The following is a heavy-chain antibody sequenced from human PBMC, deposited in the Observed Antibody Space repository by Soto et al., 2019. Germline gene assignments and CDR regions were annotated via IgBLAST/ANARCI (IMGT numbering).Heavy chain of an antibody. V-gene: IGHV2-5*02. Sequence: SGPTLVNPTQTLTLTCTFSGFSLSTSGVGVGWIRQPPGKALEWLALIYWDDDKRYSPSLKSRLTITKDTSKNQVVLTMTNMDPVDTATYYCAHSPGYYDFWSGYYNWLDPWGQGTLVTVSS. CDR3: AHSPGYYDFWSGYYNWLDP. J-gene: IGHJ5*02. CDR1: GFSLSTSGVG. D-gene: IGHD3-3*01. CDR2: IYWDDDK.